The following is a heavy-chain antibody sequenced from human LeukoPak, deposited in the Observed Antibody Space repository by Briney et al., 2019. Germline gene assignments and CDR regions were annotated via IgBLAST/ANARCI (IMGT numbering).Heavy chain of an antibody. Sequence: GGSLRLSCAASGFTFSSYAMSWVRQAPGKGLEWVSYISSSGSTIYYADSVKGRFTISRDNAKNSLYLQMNSLRAEDTAVYYCARDYECSSSFDYWGQGTLVTVSS. J-gene: IGHJ4*02. CDR2: ISSSGSTI. D-gene: IGHD6-6*01. CDR1: GFTFSSYA. V-gene: IGHV3-48*03. CDR3: ARDYECSSSFDY.